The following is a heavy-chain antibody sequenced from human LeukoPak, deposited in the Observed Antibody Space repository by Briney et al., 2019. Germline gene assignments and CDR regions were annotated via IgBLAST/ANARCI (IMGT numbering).Heavy chain of an antibody. CDR1: GFTFSTYA. Sequence: TGGSLRLSCAASGFTFSTYAMSWVRQAPGKGLEWVSAISGSGGSTYYADSVKGRFTISRDNSKNTLYLQMNSLRAEDTAIYYCAKDRRNWGSRVDYWGQGTLVTVSS. CDR3: AKDRRNWGSRVDY. J-gene: IGHJ4*02. D-gene: IGHD7-27*01. CDR2: ISGSGGST. V-gene: IGHV3-23*01.